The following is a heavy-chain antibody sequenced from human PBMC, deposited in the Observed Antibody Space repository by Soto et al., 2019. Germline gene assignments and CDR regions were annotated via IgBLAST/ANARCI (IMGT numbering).Heavy chain of an antibody. Sequence: ASVQVSCQASGYTFTSYAMHWVRQAPGQRLEWMGWINAGNGNTKYSQKFQGRGTITRDTSASTAYMELSSLRSEDTAVDYCSRTSRYYYDSSGYYFRYWGQGTLVTVSS. CDR3: SRTSRYYYDSSGYYFRY. CDR2: INAGNGNT. V-gene: IGHV1-3*01. CDR1: GYTFTSYA. D-gene: IGHD3-22*01. J-gene: IGHJ1*01.